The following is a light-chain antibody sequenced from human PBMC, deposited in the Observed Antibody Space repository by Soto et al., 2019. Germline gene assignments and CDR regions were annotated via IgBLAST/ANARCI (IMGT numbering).Light chain of an antibody. CDR1: SSNIGSNT. Sequence: QSVLTQPPSASGTPGQRVTISCSGSSSNIGSNTVNWYQQRPGTAPKLLIYSHNQRPSRVPDRFSVSKPGTSASLAISGLQSEDEADYYCATWDDSLDGYVFGTGTKLTVL. J-gene: IGLJ1*01. V-gene: IGLV1-44*01. CDR3: ATWDDSLDGYV. CDR2: SHN.